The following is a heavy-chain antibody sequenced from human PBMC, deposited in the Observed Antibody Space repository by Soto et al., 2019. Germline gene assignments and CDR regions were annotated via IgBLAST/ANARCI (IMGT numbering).Heavy chain of an antibody. V-gene: IGHV4-59*08. CDR3: ARHRTSPWFGEFPPNWFDP. Sequence: QVQLQESGPGLVKPSETLSLTCTVSGGSISSYYWSWIRQPPGKGLEWIGYIYYSGSTNYNPSLKRRVTISVDTSKNQFSLKLSSVTAADTAVYYCARHRTSPWFGEFPPNWFDPWGQGTLVTVSS. CDR2: IYYSGST. CDR1: GGSISSYY. D-gene: IGHD3-10*01. J-gene: IGHJ5*02.